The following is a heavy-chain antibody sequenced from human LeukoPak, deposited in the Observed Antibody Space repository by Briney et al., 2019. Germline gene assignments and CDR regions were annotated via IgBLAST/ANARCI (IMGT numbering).Heavy chain of an antibody. V-gene: IGHV3-53*01. J-gene: IGHJ4*02. Sequence: GGSLRLSCAASGFTVSSSDMSWVRQAPGKGLEWVSVINSGDATSYADSVKGRFTISRDNSNNTLYLQMNSLGAEDTAVYYCAKAHSGGSGSYPPFDFWGQGTLVTVSS. D-gene: IGHD2-15*01. CDR1: GFTVSSSD. CDR2: INSGDAT. CDR3: AKAHSGGSGSYPPFDF.